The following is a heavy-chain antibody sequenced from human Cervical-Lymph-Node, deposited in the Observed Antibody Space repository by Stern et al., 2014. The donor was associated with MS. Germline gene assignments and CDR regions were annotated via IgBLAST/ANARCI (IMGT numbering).Heavy chain of an antibody. CDR3: ARDLGGRSSNWYQDY. V-gene: IGHV1-18*01. CDR1: GYTFSNYD. J-gene: IGHJ4*02. CDR2: ISVYNGDT. D-gene: IGHD6-13*01. Sequence: VQLVESGAEVKKPGASVKLSCKASGYTFSNYDITWLRQAPGQGLEWLGWISVYNGDTNSARKLQGRVTLTTDTSTSTAYMELRSLRSDDTAVYYCARDLGGRSSNWYQDYWGQGTLLTVSS.